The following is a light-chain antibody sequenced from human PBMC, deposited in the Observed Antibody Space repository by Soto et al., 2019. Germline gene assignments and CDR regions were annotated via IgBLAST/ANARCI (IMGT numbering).Light chain of an antibody. CDR2: GAS. CDR1: QPISSHNY. J-gene: IGKJ4*01. Sequence: EIVLTQSPVTLSLSPGERATLSCRASQPISSHNYLAWYQQKPGQAPRVLIYGASRRATGISDRFSGSGSGTDFTLTISRLEPEDFAVYYCQQYDNSPLTFGGGTKVEIK. V-gene: IGKV3-20*01. CDR3: QQYDNSPLT.